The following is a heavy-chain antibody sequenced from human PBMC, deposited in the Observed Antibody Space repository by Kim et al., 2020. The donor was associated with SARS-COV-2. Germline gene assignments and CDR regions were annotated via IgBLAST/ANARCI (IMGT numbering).Heavy chain of an antibody. CDR1: GYTFTSYG. J-gene: IGHJ6*03. CDR2: ISAYNGNT. D-gene: IGHD2-2*02. Sequence: ASVKVSCKASGYTFTSYGISWVRQAPGQGLEWMGWISAYNGNTNYAQKLQGRVTMTTDTSTSTAYMELRSLRSDDTAVYYCARLGYCSSTSCYTDYYYYYMDVWGKGTTVTVSS. V-gene: IGHV1-18*01. CDR3: ARLGYCSSTSCYTDYYYYYMDV.